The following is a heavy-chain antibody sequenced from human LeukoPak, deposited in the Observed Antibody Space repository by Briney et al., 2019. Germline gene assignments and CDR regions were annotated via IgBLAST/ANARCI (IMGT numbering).Heavy chain of an antibody. Sequence: GASVKVSCKASGYTFTSYYMHWVRQAPGQGLEWMGIINPSGGSTSYAQKFQGRVTMTRDMSTSTVYMELSSLRSEDTAVYYCARAAIVVVTAMNWFDPRGQGTLVTVSS. CDR2: INPSGGST. V-gene: IGHV1-46*01. J-gene: IGHJ5*02. D-gene: IGHD2-21*02. CDR3: ARAAIVVVTAMNWFDP. CDR1: GYTFTSYY.